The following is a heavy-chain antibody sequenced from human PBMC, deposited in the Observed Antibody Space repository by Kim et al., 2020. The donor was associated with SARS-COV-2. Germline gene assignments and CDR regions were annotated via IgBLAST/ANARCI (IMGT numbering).Heavy chain of an antibody. V-gene: IGHV4-30-2*04. Sequence: YDSGNAVYNPSLKSRVSISVDTSKKHFSLRMTSVTAADTAIYFCARGVEHWGQGTLVTVSS. CDR2: YDSGNA. J-gene: IGHJ4*02. CDR3: ARGVEH. D-gene: IGHD2-21*01.